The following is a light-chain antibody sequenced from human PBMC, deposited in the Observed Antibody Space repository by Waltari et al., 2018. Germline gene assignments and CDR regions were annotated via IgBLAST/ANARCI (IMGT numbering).Light chain of an antibody. V-gene: IGLV3-1*01. J-gene: IGLJ2*01. CDR1: KSGGKY. CDR3: QSWDSDLT. Sequence: SYEVTQPPSVSVSPGQTATISCSGDKSGGKYVCWFQHKPGQAPVLIIYQDNKRPSGIPGRFSASNSGNTATLTISGAQAVDEADYYCQSWDSDLTFGGGTKLTVL. CDR2: QDN.